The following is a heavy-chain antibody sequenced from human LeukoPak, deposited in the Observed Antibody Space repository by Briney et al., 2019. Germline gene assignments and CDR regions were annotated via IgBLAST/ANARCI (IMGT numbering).Heavy chain of an antibody. D-gene: IGHD3-22*01. CDR3: AGDLQPVSTYYYDSSGYNY. V-gene: IGHV1-2*02. CDR2: INPNSGGT. Sequence: ASVKVSCKASGYTFTGYYMHWVRQAPGQGLEWMGWINPNSGGTNYAQKFQGRVTMTRDTSISTAYMELSRLRSDDTAVYYCAGDLQPVSTYYYDSSGYNYWGQGTLVTVSS. J-gene: IGHJ4*02. CDR1: GYTFTGYY.